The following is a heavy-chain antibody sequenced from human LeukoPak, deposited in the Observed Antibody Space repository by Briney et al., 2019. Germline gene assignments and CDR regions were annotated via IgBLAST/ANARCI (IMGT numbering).Heavy chain of an antibody. D-gene: IGHD4-11*01. Sequence: SVNVSCKASGGTLSSYTISWVRQAPGQGRDWMGRIIPILGISNYAQKFQGRVTITADKSTSTAYMELSSLRSEDTAVYYCASPDLGDYSNSPQGYGMDVWGQGTTVTVSS. CDR2: IIPILGIS. J-gene: IGHJ6*02. CDR3: ASPDLGDYSNSPQGYGMDV. CDR1: GGTLSSYT. V-gene: IGHV1-69*02.